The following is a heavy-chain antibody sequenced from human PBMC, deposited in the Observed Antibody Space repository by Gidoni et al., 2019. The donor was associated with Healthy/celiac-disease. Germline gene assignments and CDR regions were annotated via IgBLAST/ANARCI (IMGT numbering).Heavy chain of an antibody. CDR3: ARVAEYYYYYYGMDV. CDR2: ISSSSSYI. J-gene: IGHJ6*02. CDR1: GFTFSSYS. Sequence: EVQLVESGGGLVKPGGSLRLSCAASGFTFSSYSMNWVRQAPGKGLEWVSSISSSSSYIYYADSVKGRFTISRDNAKNSLYLQMNSLRAEDTAVYYCARVAEYYYYYYGMDVWGQGTTVTVSS. V-gene: IGHV3-21*01.